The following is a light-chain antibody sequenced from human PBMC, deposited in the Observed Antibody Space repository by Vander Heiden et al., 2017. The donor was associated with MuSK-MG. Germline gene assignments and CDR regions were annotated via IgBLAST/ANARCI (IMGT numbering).Light chain of an antibody. J-gene: IGLJ2*01. V-gene: IGLV2-23*02. Sequence: QSALTQPASASGSPGQSITISCTGTSSDVGSYNLVSWYQQHPGKAPKLMIYEVSKRPSGVSNRFSGSKSGNTASLTIAGLQAEEEADYYCCSYAGSSTFEVFGGGTKLTVL. CDR2: EVS. CDR3: CSYAGSSTFEV. CDR1: SSDVGSYNL.